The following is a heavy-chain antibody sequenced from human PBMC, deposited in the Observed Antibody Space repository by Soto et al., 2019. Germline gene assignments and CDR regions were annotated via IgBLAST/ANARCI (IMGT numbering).Heavy chain of an antibody. J-gene: IGHJ6*03. CDR2: INSDGSST. CDR3: ASIVVVIAIIYYYYYYYMDV. D-gene: IGHD2-21*01. CDR1: GFTFSSYW. Sequence: GGSLRLSCAASGFTFSSYWMHWVRQAPGKGLVWVSRINSDGSSTSYADSVKGRFTISRDNAKNTLYLQMNSLRAEDTAVYYCASIVVVIAIIYYYYYYYMDVWGKGTTVTVSS. V-gene: IGHV3-74*01.